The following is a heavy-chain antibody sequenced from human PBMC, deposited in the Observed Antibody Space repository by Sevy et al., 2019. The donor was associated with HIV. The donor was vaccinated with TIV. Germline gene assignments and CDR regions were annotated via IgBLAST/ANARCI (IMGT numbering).Heavy chain of an antibody. J-gene: IGHJ6*03. D-gene: IGHD3-22*01. Sequence: GGSLRLSCAVSGFSFDSYGMTWVRQAPGKGLEWVSGISGSGTRTYYADSVKGRFIISRDNSKNTLYLQMNSLRSEDKAMYYCAKGGGGHYDPDEIGYYFYYYNMDVWGIGTTVTVSS. V-gene: IGHV3-23*01. CDR1: GFSFDSYG. CDR2: ISGSGTRT. CDR3: AKGGGGHYDPDEIGYYFYYYNMDV.